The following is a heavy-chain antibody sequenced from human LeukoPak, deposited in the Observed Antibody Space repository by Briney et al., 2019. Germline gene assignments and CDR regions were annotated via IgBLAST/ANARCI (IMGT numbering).Heavy chain of an antibody. V-gene: IGHV3-11*01. J-gene: IGHJ4*02. D-gene: IGHD6-13*01. CDR3: ARGALGPIAAAGTVDY. CDR1: GFTFSDYY. CDR2: ISSSGSTI. Sequence: GGSLRLSCAASGFTFSDYYMSWIRQAPGKGLEGVSYISSSGSTIYYADSVKGRFTISRDNAKNSLYLQMNSLRAEDTAVYYCARGALGPIAAAGTVDYWGQGTLVTVSS.